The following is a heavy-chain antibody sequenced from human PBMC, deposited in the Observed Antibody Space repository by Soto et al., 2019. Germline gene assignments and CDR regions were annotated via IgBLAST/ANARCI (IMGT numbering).Heavy chain of an antibody. CDR3: ARDGLPDDFRSGGYWFDP. D-gene: IGHD3-3*01. J-gene: IGHJ5*02. CDR2: ISHDGRIE. V-gene: IGHV3-30-3*01. CDR1: GFTFSSFA. Sequence: QVHLVESGGGVVQPGRSLRLSCAASGFTFSSFALHWVRQAPGEGLEWVALISHDGRIENYADSVKGRFIISRDNSKNTVDMQMDSLRLEDTGVYYCARDGLPDDFRSGGYWFDPLGQGIQVTVAS.